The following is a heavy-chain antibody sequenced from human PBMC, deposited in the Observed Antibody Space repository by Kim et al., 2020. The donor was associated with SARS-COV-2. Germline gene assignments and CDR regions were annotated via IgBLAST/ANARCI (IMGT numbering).Heavy chain of an antibody. CDR2: IKQDGSEK. Sequence: GGSLRLSCAASGFTFSSYWMSWVRQAPGKGLEWVANIKQDGSEKYYVDSVKGRFTISRDNAKNSLYLQMNSLRAEDTAVYYCARDVNDYGDYVRGSFDYWGQGTLVTVSS. V-gene: IGHV3-7*03. CDR1: GFTFSSYW. J-gene: IGHJ4*02. D-gene: IGHD4-17*01. CDR3: ARDVNDYGDYVRGSFDY.